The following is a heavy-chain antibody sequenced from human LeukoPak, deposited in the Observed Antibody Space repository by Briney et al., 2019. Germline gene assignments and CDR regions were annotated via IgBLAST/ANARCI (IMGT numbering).Heavy chain of an antibody. Sequence: GESLKISCKGSGYSFTSYWIGWVRQMPGKGLEWMGIIYPGYSDTRYSPSFQGQVTISADKSLSTAYLQWSSLKASDTAMYYCARHKIGYYDSSGYYYYYYGMDVWGQGTTVTVSS. V-gene: IGHV5-51*01. CDR1: GYSFTSYW. D-gene: IGHD3-22*01. J-gene: IGHJ6*02. CDR2: IYPGYSDT. CDR3: ARHKIGYYDSSGYYYYYYGMDV.